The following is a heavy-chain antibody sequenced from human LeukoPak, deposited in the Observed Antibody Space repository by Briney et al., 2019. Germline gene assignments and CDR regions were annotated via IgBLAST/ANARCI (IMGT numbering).Heavy chain of an antibody. D-gene: IGHD2-2*01. V-gene: IGHV4-31*03. J-gene: IGHJ5*02. CDR1: GGSISSGGYY. CDR2: IYYSGST. CDR3: ARVREVPAAMPNWFDP. Sequence: PSQTLSLTCTVSGGSISSGGYYWSWIRQHPGKGLEWIGYIYYSGSTYYNPSLKSRVTISVDTSKNQFSLKLSSATAADTAVYYCARVREVPAAMPNWFDPWGQGTLVTVSS.